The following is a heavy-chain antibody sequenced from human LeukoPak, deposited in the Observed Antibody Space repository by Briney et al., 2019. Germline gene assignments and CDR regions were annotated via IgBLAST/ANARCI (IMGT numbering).Heavy chain of an antibody. CDR1: GGSFSGYY. D-gene: IGHD3-3*01. CDR3: ASQARTYYDFWSGYGHFDY. J-gene: IGHJ4*02. V-gene: IGHV4-34*01. Sequence: SETLSLTCAVYGGSFSGYYWSWIRQPPGKGLGWIGEIKHSGSTNYNPSLKSRVTISVDTSKNQFSLKLSSVTAADTAVYYCASQARTYYDFWSGYGHFDYWGQGTLVTVSS. CDR2: IKHSGST.